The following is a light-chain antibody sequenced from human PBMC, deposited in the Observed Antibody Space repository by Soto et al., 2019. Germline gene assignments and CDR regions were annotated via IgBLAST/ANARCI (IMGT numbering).Light chain of an antibody. CDR1: EGIRSA. J-gene: IGKJ1*01. Sequence: AIQLIKKKSSLSASVGGRGIITCRASEGIRSALVWYQQKPGNAPKLLFYDASNLDTGVPSRFSGSGSGTEFTLTISILQPEDYASYYCQQFISFPPTLGQGTKVDIK. CDR2: DAS. V-gene: IGKV1-13*02. CDR3: QQFISFPPT.